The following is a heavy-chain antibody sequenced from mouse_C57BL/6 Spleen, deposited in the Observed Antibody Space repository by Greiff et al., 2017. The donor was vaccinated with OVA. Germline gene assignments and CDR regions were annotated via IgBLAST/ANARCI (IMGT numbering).Heavy chain of an antibody. CDR1: GYAFSSSW. D-gene: IGHD2-2*01. J-gene: IGHJ3*01. V-gene: IGHV1-82*01. CDR2: IYPGDGDT. CDR3: ARIGWLPFAY. Sequence: VQLKESGPELVKPGASVKISCKASGYAFSSSWMNWVKQRPGKGLEWIGRIYPGDGDTNYNGKFKGKATLTADKSSSTAYMQLSSLTSEDSAVYFCARIGWLPFAYWGQGTLVTVSA.